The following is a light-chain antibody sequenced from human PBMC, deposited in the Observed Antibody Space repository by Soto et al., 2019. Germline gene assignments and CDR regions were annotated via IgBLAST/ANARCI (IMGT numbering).Light chain of an antibody. CDR2: GAS. V-gene: IGKV3D-20*02. J-gene: IGKJ4*01. CDR1: QSVSSSY. CDR3: QQRSTWLT. Sequence: EIVLTQSPGTLSLSPGERATLSCRASQSVSSSYLAWYQQKPGQAPRLLIYGASSRATGIPDRFSGSGSGTDFTLTISGLEPEDFALYYCQQRSTWLTFGGGTKV.